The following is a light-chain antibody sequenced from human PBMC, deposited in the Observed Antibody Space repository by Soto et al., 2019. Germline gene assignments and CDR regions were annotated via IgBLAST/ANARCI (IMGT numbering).Light chain of an antibody. CDR2: EAT. Sequence: DIQMTQSPSTLSASVGDRVPITCRASQSISSWLAWYQQKPGKAPKLLIYEATSLESGVPSRFSSSGSWTKFTLTISSLQPDDFATYYCQQYNSYSRTFGQGTKVEIK. J-gene: IGKJ1*01. V-gene: IGKV1-5*03. CDR1: QSISSW. CDR3: QQYNSYSRT.